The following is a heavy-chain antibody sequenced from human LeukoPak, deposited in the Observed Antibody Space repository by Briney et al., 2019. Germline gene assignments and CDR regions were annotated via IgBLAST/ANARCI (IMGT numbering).Heavy chain of an antibody. CDR1: GGSFSGYY. CDR2: INHSGST. J-gene: IGHJ4*02. V-gene: IGHV4-34*01. Sequence: SETLSLTCAVYGGSFSGYYWSCIRQPPGKGLEWIGEINHSGSTNYNPSLKSRVTISVDTSKNQFSLKLSSVTAADTAVYYCARGQMSSSWYDWGQGTLVTVSS. CDR3: ARGQMSSSWYD. D-gene: IGHD6-13*01.